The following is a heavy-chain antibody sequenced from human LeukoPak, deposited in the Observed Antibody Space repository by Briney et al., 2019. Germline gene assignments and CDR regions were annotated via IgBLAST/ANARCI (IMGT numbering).Heavy chain of an antibody. CDR3: ARDKKSGESSEIDY. J-gene: IGHJ4*02. CDR1: GFTFSNYW. Sequence: GGSLRLSCAASGFTFSNYWVHWVRQAPGEGLVWVSRINRDGSTTKYADSVKGRFTVSRDNAKNTVNLQMNSLRAEDTAVYYCARDKKSGESSEIDYWGQGTLVTVSS. CDR2: INRDGSTT. V-gene: IGHV3-74*03. D-gene: IGHD3-10*01.